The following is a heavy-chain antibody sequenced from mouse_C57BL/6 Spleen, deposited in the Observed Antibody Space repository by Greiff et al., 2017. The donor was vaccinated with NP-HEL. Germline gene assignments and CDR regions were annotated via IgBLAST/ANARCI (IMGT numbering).Heavy chain of an antibody. CDR3: ARGGAYSKGYFDY. V-gene: IGHV3-1*01. Sequence: EVQLQQSGPGMVKPSQSLSLTCTVTGYSITSGYDWHWIRHFPGNKLEWMGYISYSGSTNYNPSLKSRISITHDTSKNHFFLKLNSVTTEDTATYYCARGGAYSKGYFDYWGQGTTLTVSS. J-gene: IGHJ2*01. CDR2: ISYSGST. D-gene: IGHD2-10*01. CDR1: GYSITSGYD.